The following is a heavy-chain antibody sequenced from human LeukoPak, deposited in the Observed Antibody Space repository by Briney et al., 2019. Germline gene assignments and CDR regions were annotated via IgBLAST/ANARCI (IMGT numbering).Heavy chain of an antibody. CDR2: IIPIFGTA. CDR3: ASGGSCSPYRCYYYGMSG. V-gene: IGHV1-69*01. J-gene: IGHJ6*01. CDR1: GGTFSSYT. D-gene: IGHD2-15*01. Sequence: SVKVSFKASGGTFSSYTISWVRQTPGQGLEWMGGIIPIFGTANHAQKFQGRVTITADESTSTAHMELRSLRSEDTAVYYCASGGSCSPYRCYYYGMSGARQGWSVTVSS.